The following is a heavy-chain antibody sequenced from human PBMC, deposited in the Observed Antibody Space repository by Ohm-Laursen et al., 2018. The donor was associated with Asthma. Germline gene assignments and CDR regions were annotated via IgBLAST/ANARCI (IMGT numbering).Heavy chain of an antibody. Sequence: SLRLSCSASGFTFSSYAMHWVRQAPGKGLEWVAVISYDGSNKYYADSVKGRFTISRDNSKNTLYLQMNSLRAEDTAVYYCVLRYFDWLLSEFDYWGQGTLVTVSS. V-gene: IGHV3-30*14. CDR3: VLRYFDWLLSEFDY. CDR2: ISYDGSNK. J-gene: IGHJ4*02. CDR1: GFTFSSYA. D-gene: IGHD3-9*01.